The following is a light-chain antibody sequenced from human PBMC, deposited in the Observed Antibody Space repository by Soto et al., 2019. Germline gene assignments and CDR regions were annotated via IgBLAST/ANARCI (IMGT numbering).Light chain of an antibody. V-gene: IGLV2-14*01. CDR3: SSYTSSSTRV. Sequence: QSALTQPASVSGSPGQSITISCTGTSSDVGGYIYVSWYQQHPGKAPKLMIYEVSNRPSGVSNRFSGSKSRNTASLTISGLQAEDEADYYCSSYTSSSTRVFGGGTKLTVL. CDR2: EVS. CDR1: SSDVGGYIY. J-gene: IGLJ3*02.